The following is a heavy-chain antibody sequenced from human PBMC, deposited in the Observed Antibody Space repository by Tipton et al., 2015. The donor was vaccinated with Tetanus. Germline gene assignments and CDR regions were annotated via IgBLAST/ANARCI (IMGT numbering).Heavy chain of an antibody. V-gene: IGHV4-39*01. CDR3: ARHPPPYYYGSGSYLDY. Sequence: TLSLTCTVSGGSISTRNYFWGWIRQAPGKGLEWIGNIYYSGSTDYNPSLKSRVAISVDTSKNQFSLQLNSVIPEDTAVYFCARHPPPYYYGSGSYLDYWGQGTPVTVSS. CDR2: IYYSGST. D-gene: IGHD3-10*01. CDR1: GGSISTRNYF. J-gene: IGHJ4*02.